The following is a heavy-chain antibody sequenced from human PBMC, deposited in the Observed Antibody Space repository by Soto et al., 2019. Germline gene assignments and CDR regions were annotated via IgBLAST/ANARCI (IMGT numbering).Heavy chain of an antibody. V-gene: IGHV1-58*01. CDR1: GFTFSTSA. Sequence: ASVKVSCKASGFTFSTSAVQWARQARGQRPEWMGWIVGGSGNTNYAQNSQERVIITRDMSTSTVYMELSSLRSDDTAVYFCAARRSGLYAMDVWGQGTTVTVSS. CDR3: AARRSGLYAMDV. D-gene: IGHD1-26*01. J-gene: IGHJ6*02. CDR2: IVGGSGNT.